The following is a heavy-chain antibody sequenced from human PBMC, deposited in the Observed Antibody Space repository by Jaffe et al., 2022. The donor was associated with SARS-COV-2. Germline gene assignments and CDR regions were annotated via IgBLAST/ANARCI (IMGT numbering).Heavy chain of an antibody. CDR3: ARGGTLGSYYMDV. CDR2: IGTAGDT. Sequence: EVQLVESGGGLVQPGGSLRLSCAASGFTFSSYDMHWVRQATGKGLEWVSAIGTAGDTYYPGSVKGRFTISRENAKNSLYLQMNSLRAGDTAVYYCARGGTLGSYYMDVWGKGTTVTVSS. V-gene: IGHV3-13*01. CDR1: GFTFSSYD. J-gene: IGHJ6*03. D-gene: IGHD3-16*01.